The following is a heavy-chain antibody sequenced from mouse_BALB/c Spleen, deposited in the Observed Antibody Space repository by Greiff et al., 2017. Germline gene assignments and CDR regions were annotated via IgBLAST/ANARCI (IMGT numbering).Heavy chain of an antibody. CDR2: ISSGSSTI. V-gene: IGHV5-17*02. D-gene: IGHD2-1*01. CDR3: ARSGGNRSYWYFDV. CDR1: GFTFSSFG. J-gene: IGHJ1*01. Sequence: EVKLVESGGGLVQPGGSRKLSCAASGFTFSSFGMHWVRQAPEKGLEWVAYISSGSSTIYYADTVKGRFTISRDNPKNTLFLQTTSLRSEDTAMYYCARSGGNRSYWYFDVWGAGTTVTVSS.